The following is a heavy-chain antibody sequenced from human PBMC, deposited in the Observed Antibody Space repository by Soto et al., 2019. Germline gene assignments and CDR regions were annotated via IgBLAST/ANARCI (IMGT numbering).Heavy chain of an antibody. CDR3: ARGVTRGSIPPFDL. CDR1: GDTFSSYS. Sequence: QVHLVQSGAEVKKPGSSVKVSCTSSGDTFSSYSYSWVRLVPGQGLEWMGGFSHVFGGPNYAQNFLDRVTIPANQFTRTVYFELSGLTSDDTAVYYCARGVTRGSIPPFDLWGQGTLVTISS. D-gene: IGHD3-10*01. J-gene: IGHJ4*02. V-gene: IGHV1-69*13. CDR2: FSHVFGGP.